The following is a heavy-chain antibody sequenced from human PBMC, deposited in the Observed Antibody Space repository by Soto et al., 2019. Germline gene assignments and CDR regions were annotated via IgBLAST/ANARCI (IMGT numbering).Heavy chain of an antibody. CDR2: ISYDGSNE. V-gene: IGHV3-30*18. D-gene: IGHD6-19*01. CDR1: GFTFSSYG. CDR3: AKDGEGSSGWYQYYYYYGMDV. Sequence: GGSLRLSRAASGFTFSSYGMHWVRQAPGKVLEWVAVISYDGSNEYYADSVKGRFTISRDNSKNTLYLQMNSLRAEDTAVYYCAKDGEGSSGWYQYYYYYGMDVWGQGTTVTVSS. J-gene: IGHJ6*02.